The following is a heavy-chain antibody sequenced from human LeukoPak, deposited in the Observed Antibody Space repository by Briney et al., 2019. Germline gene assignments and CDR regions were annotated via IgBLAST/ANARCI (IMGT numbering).Heavy chain of an antibody. CDR2: IWYDGSNK. J-gene: IGHJ2*01. D-gene: IGHD6-19*01. CDR1: GFTFNNYG. V-gene: IGHV3-33*06. CDR3: AKIPVAGNWYFDL. Sequence: GRSLRLSCAASGFTFNNYGMHWVRQAPGKGLEWVAAIWYDGSNKYYADSVKGRFTISRDNSKNTLYLQMNSLRAEDTAVYYCAKIPVAGNWYFDLWGRGTLVTVSS.